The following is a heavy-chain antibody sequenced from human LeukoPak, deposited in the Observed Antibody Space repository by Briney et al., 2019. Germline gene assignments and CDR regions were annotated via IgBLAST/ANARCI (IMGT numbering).Heavy chain of an antibody. D-gene: IGHD5-12*01. V-gene: IGHV4-59*01. CDR1: GGSISSYY. Sequence: SETLSLTXTVSGGSISSYYWSWIRQPPGKGLEWIGYIYYSGSTNYNPSLKSRVTISVDTSKNQFSLKLSSVTAADTAVYYCARASNGGSGYDDYPDYWGQGTLVTVSS. J-gene: IGHJ4*02. CDR2: IYYSGST. CDR3: ARASNGGSGYDDYPDY.